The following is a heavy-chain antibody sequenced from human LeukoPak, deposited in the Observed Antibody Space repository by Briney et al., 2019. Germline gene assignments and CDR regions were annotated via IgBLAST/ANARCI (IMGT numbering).Heavy chain of an antibody. Sequence: GGSLRLSCAASGFTFSTFAMHWVRLSPGKGLVWVSRINSDGSSTSYAESVKGRFTISRDNTKNTLYLQMNSLRADDTAIYYCAKGAYHDDWGQGTLVTVSS. CDR3: AKGAYHDD. D-gene: IGHD3-3*01. V-gene: IGHV3-74*01. CDR2: INSDGSST. CDR1: GFTFSTFA. J-gene: IGHJ4*02.